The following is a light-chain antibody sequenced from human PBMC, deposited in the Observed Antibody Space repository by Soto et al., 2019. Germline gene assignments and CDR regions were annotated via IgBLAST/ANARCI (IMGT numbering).Light chain of an antibody. V-gene: IGKV1-9*01. Sequence: DIQLTQSPSFLSASVGDRVTITCRASQGISSYLAWYQQKPGKAPKLLIYAASTLQSGVPSRFCGSGSGTECTLTISSLQPEDFATYYCQQLNSYPLTFGPGTKVDIK. J-gene: IGKJ3*01. CDR3: QQLNSYPLT. CDR2: AAS. CDR1: QGISSY.